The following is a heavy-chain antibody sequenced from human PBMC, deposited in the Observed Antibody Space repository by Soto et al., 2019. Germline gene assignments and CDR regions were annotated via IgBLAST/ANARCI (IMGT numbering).Heavy chain of an antibody. V-gene: IGHV3-21*01. CDR1: GFTFSSYS. Sequence: EVQLVESGGGLVKPGGSLRLSCAASGFTFSSYSMNWVRQAPGKGLEWVSSISSSSSYIYYADSVKGRFTISRDNAKNSLYLQMNSLRAEDTAVYYCARDSLPDSSGWMCYFDYWGQGTLVTVSS. CDR2: ISSSSSYI. CDR3: ARDSLPDSSGWMCYFDY. J-gene: IGHJ4*02. D-gene: IGHD6-19*01.